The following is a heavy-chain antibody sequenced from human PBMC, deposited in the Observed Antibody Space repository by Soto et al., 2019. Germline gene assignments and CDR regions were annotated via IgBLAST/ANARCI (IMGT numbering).Heavy chain of an antibody. Sequence: LRLSCTGSGVSFFSYAMSWVRQAPGKGLEWVSTISGSGGHTYYADSVKGRFVVSRDNDKNTVYLHMSSLTGEDTAVYFCAKIEMGWFAHWGQGTQVTVSS. CDR1: GVSFFSYA. CDR3: AKIEMGWFAH. CDR2: ISGSGGHT. J-gene: IGHJ5*02. D-gene: IGHD2-8*01. V-gene: IGHV3-23*01.